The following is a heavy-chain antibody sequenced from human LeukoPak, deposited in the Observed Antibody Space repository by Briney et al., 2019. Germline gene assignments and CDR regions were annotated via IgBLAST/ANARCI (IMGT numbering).Heavy chain of an antibody. CDR2: ITHDGSST. V-gene: IGHV3-74*01. J-gene: IGHJ4*02. Sequence: GGSLRLSCAASGFTFSNYWMHWVRQAPGKGLVWVSFITHDGSSTYYTDSVKGRFTISRDNAKNTLYLQMNSLRAEDTAVYYCAKDLRYGSADYWGQGTLVTVSS. CDR1: GFTFSNYW. CDR3: AKDLRYGSADY. D-gene: IGHD3-10*01.